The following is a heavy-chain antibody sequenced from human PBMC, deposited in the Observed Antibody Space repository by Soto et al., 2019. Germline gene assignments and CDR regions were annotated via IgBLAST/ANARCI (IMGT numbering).Heavy chain of an antibody. V-gene: IGHV3-48*03. CDR3: ATDPAVFYAFDY. CDR1: GFTFTDYG. J-gene: IGHJ4*02. Sequence: EVQLVESGGGLVQPGESLRLSCAASGFTFTDYGMNWVRQAPGMGLEWVAHIDSGASTISYSDSVRGRFTIYRDNAKNSVYLKLNSMRAENTVIFYCATDPAVFYAFDYWARESWSPSPQ. D-gene: IGHD3-16*01. CDR2: IDSGASTI.